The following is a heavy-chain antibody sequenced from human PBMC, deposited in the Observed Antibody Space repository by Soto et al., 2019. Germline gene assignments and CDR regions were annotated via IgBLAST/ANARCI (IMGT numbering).Heavy chain of an antibody. Sequence: ASGKVSCKASGYTFTSYGISWVRQAPGQGLEWMGWISTYSGNTNYAQKVQGRVTMTTDTSTSTAYMELRSLRSDDTAVYYCARDEDIVVVVAATNLDYWGQGTLVTVSS. V-gene: IGHV1-18*01. CDR1: GYTFTSYG. J-gene: IGHJ4*02. D-gene: IGHD2-15*01. CDR2: ISTYSGNT. CDR3: ARDEDIVVVVAATNLDY.